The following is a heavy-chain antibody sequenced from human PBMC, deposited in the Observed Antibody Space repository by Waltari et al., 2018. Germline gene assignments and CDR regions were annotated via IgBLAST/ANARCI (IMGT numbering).Heavy chain of an antibody. V-gene: IGHV4-38-2*02. CDR3: ARDPGGDY. CDR2: IYHSGST. CDR1: GYSISSGYY. D-gene: IGHD3-16*01. Sequence: QVQLQESGPGLVKPSETLSLTCAVSGYSISSGYYWGWIRQPPGKGLEWIGSIYHSGSTYYNPSLKSRVTIAVDTSKNQFSRKLSSVTAADTAVDYCARDPGGDYWGQGTLVTVSS. J-gene: IGHJ4*02.